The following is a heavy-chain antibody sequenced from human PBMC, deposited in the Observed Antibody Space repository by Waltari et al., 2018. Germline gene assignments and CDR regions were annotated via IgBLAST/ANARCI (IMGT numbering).Heavy chain of an antibody. Sequence: EVQLLQSGAELKEPGTTVRISCKVSGYTFSDYYIHWVQQAPGKGLRWMGLVDPEDGDTIYADNFQGRVTISAETATDTAFMELSSLRSEDTAVFYCATALGDSSSASRPFDFWGQGTMITVSS. CDR1: GYTFSDYY. CDR2: VDPEDGDT. V-gene: IGHV1-69-2*01. D-gene: IGHD6-19*01. J-gene: IGHJ3*01. CDR3: ATALGDSSSASRPFDF.